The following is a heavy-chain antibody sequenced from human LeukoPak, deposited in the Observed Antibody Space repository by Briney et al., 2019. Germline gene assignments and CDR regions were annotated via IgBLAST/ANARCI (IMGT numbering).Heavy chain of an antibody. V-gene: IGHV1-69*04. CDR3: ASETFTGYCSGGSCLTSRGWFDP. D-gene: IGHD2-15*01. CDR1: GGTFSSYA. Sequence: SVKVSCKASGGTFSSYAISWVRQAPGQGLEWMGRIIPILGIANYAQKFQGRVTITADKSTSTAYMELSSLRSEDTAVYYCASETFTGYCSGGSCLTSRGWFDPWGQGTLVTVSS. CDR2: IIPILGIA. J-gene: IGHJ5*02.